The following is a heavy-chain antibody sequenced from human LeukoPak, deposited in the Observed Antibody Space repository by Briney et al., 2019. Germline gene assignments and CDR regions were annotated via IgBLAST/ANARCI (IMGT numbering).Heavy chain of an antibody. Sequence: GESLKISCKGSGYSFTSYWIGWVRQMPGKGLEWMGIIYPGDSDTRYSPSFQGQVTISADKSISTVYLQWSSLKASDTAMYYCARAFSSSWYVVGDWFDPWGQGTLVTVSS. D-gene: IGHD6-13*01. CDR1: GYSFTSYW. CDR2: IYPGDSDT. J-gene: IGHJ5*02. V-gene: IGHV5-51*01. CDR3: ARAFSSSWYVVGDWFDP.